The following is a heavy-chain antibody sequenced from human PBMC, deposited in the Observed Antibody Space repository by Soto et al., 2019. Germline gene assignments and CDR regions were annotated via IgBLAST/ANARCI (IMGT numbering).Heavy chain of an antibody. CDR1: GFTFSSYA. CDR3: AKTLTIRRGHYFDY. CDR2: ISGSGGST. D-gene: IGHD3-10*01. V-gene: IGHV3-23*01. Sequence: GGSLRLSCAASGFTFSSYAMSWVRQAPGKGLEWVSAISGSGGSTYYADSVKGRFTISRDNSKNTLYLQMNSLSAEDTAVYYCAKTLTIRRGHYFDYWGQGTLVTVSS. J-gene: IGHJ4*02.